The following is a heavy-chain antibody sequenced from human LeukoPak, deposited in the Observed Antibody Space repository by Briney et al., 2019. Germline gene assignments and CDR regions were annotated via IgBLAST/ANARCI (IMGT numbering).Heavy chain of an antibody. CDR1: GFTFSSYA. J-gene: IGHJ4*02. V-gene: IGHV3-23*01. CDR3: AKGTMIVVLGGY. D-gene: IGHD3-22*01. CDR2: ISDSGGFT. Sequence: GGSLRLSCAASGFTFSSYALSWVRQAPGKGLEWVSAISDSGGFTSYADSVQGRFTISRDNSKNTLYLQMNSLRAEDTAVYYCAKGTMIVVLGGYWGQGTLVTVSS.